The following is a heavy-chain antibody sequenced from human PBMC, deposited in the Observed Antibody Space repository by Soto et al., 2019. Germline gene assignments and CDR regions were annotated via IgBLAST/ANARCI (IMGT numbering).Heavy chain of an antibody. J-gene: IGHJ4*02. V-gene: IGHV3-21*01. CDR3: ARGSAGRHPFDY. D-gene: IGHD6-13*01. Sequence: PGGSLRLSCAASGFTFSSYTMNWVRQAPGKGLEWVSCICSSSSYIYYADSVKGRFTISRDNAKNSLYLQMNSLRAEDTAVYYCARGSAGRHPFDYWGRGTLVTVSS. CDR1: GFTFSSYT. CDR2: ICSSSSYI.